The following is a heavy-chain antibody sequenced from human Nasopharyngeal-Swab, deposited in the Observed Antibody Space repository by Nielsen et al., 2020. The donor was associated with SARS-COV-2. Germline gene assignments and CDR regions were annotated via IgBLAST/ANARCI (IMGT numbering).Heavy chain of an antibody. CDR2: IKQDGSEK. CDR1: GFTFSSYW. V-gene: IGHV3-7*01. CDR3: ARGRDTIFGVVITNFDY. D-gene: IGHD3-3*01. Sequence: GESLKISCAASGFTFSSYWMSWVRQAPGKGLEWVANIKQDGSEKYYVDSVKGRFTISRDNAKNSLYLQMNSLRAEDTAVYYCARGRDTIFGVVITNFDYWGQGTLVTVSS. J-gene: IGHJ4*02.